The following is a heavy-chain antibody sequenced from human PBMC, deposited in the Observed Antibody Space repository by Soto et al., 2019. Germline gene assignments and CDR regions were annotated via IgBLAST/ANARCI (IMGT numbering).Heavy chain of an antibody. CDR3: ARGGDKRYYYYYYGMDV. D-gene: IGHD4-17*01. V-gene: IGHV1-3*01. CDR2: INAGNGNT. Sequence: VKVSCKASGYTFTSYAMHWVRQAPGQRLEWMGWINAGNGNTKYSQKFQGRVTITRDTSASTAYMELSSLRSEDTAVYYCARGGDKRYYYYYYGMDVWGQGTTVTSP. CDR1: GYTFTSYA. J-gene: IGHJ6*02.